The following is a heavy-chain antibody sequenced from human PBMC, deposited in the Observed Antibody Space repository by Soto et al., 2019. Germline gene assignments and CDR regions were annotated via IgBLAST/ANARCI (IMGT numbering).Heavy chain of an antibody. CDR3: ARDPGQDEAMDY. Sequence: RSLRLSCAASGFTFSSFGMHWVRQAPGKGLEWGAVIWHDGKNKYYADSAKGRFTISRDNSKNTLYMQMNSLRAEDTAVYYCARDPGQDEAMDYWGQGTLVTVSS. CDR2: IWHDGKNK. V-gene: IGHV3-33*01. J-gene: IGHJ4*02. CDR1: GFTFSSFG.